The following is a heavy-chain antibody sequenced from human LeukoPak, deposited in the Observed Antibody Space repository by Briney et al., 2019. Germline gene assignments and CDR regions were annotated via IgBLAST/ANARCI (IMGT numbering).Heavy chain of an antibody. D-gene: IGHD6-13*01. CDR1: GFIFSSYS. V-gene: IGHV3-23*01. J-gene: IGHJ6*02. CDR3: AKAASSSWPSYYYGMDV. CDR2: ITGSGGNT. Sequence: GGSLRLSCAASGFIFSSYSMSWVRQAPGKGLEWVSVITGSGGNTYYADSVKGRFTISKDNSKNTVYLQMSSLRVDDTAVYYCAKAASSSWPSYYYGMDVWGQGSTVTVSS.